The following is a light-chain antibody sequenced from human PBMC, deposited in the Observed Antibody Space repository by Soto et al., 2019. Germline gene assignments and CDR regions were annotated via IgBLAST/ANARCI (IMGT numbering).Light chain of an antibody. CDR2: DAS. Sequence: DIQMTQSPSSLSASVGDRVTITCQASQDIKDFLNWYQQKPGKAPKLLIYDASNLEPGVPSRFSGRGSGTDFTLTISSLQPEDFATYYCQQSYSTPRTFGQGTKVEIK. V-gene: IGKV1-33*01. J-gene: IGKJ1*01. CDR3: QQSYSTPRT. CDR1: QDIKDF.